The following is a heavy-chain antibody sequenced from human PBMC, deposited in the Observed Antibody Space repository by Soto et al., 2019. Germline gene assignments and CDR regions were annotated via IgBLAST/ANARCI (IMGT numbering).Heavy chain of an antibody. CDR3: AREEAAIDY. CDR2: INGDGTIT. D-gene: IGHD6-25*01. V-gene: IGHV3-74*01. Sequence: EVQLVESGGGLVQPEGSLRLSCVASEFTFSRYWMHWVRQVPGKGLVWVSRINGDGTITTYADSVKGRFTISRDNAKNKLYLQINSLKVEDTAVYYCAREEAAIDYWGQGTLVTVSS. CDR1: EFTFSRYW. J-gene: IGHJ4*02.